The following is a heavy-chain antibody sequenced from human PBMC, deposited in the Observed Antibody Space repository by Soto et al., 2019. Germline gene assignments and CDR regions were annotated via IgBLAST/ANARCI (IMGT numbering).Heavy chain of an antibody. J-gene: IGHJ6*02. D-gene: IGHD2-15*01. V-gene: IGHV5-51*01. Sequence: PGESLKISCKGSGYSFTSYWIGWVRQMPGKGLEWMGIIYPGDSDTRYSPAFQGQVTSSADKSISTAYLQWSSLKASDTAMYYCVCLNGGKDSWAGSHYYGMDGWGQGTTVTVSS. CDR1: GYSFTSYW. CDR3: VCLNGGKDSWAGSHYYGMDG. CDR2: IYPGDSDT.